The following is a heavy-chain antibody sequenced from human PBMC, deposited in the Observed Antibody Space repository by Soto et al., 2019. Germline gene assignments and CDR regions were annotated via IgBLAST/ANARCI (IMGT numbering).Heavy chain of an antibody. J-gene: IGHJ6*02. CDR1: GYSFTSYW. V-gene: IGHV5-51*01. Sequence: GGSLKISCKGSGYSFTSYWIGWVRQMPGKGLEWMGIIYPGDSDTRYSPSFQGQVTISADKSISTAYLQWSSLKASDTAMYYCATTIAVAGYYYYYGMDVWGQGTTVTVSS. CDR2: IYPGDSDT. D-gene: IGHD6-19*01. CDR3: ATTIAVAGYYYYYGMDV.